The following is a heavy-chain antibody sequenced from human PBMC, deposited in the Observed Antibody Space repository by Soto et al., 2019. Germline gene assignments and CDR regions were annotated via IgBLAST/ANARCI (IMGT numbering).Heavy chain of an antibody. CDR3: AREDSIIILAVSDF. D-gene: IGHD3-22*01. Sequence: GGSLRLSCTVSGFAFNNYGINWVRQAPGKGLEWVSSISKSDYTYYSDSVKGRFTISRDNAKNSVSLQMNTLRVEDTAVYYCAREDSIIILAVSDFWGQGTLVTVSS. V-gene: IGHV3-21*01. CDR1: GFAFNNYG. CDR2: ISKSDYT. J-gene: IGHJ4*02.